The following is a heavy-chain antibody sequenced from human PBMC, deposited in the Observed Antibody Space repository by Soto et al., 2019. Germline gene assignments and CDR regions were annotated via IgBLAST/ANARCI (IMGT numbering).Heavy chain of an antibody. Sequence: XESLKISWQCSGYSFTSYLIGLVRQMPGKGLEWMGIIYPGDSGTRYSPSFQGQVTISADKSISTAYLQWSSLKASDTAMYYCARRYDAFDMWGQGTMVTVSS. CDR1: GYSFTSYL. CDR3: ARRYDAFDM. J-gene: IGHJ3*02. V-gene: IGHV5-51*01. CDR2: IYPGDSGT.